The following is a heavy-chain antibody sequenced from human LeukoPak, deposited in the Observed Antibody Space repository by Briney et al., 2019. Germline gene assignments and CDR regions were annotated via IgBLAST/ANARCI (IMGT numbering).Heavy chain of an antibody. J-gene: IGHJ4*02. D-gene: IGHD3-16*01. CDR3: AGWGGGVNH. V-gene: IGHV3-7*01. CDR1: GFDFATNW. CDR2: ISPDGSAR. Sequence: PGGSLRLSCSASGFDFATNWSNWVRQAPGKGLEWVANISPDGSARYVDAVRGRFTTSRDNAKNSLSMEMNSLRAEDTAVYYCAGWGGGVNHWGQGTLVTVSS.